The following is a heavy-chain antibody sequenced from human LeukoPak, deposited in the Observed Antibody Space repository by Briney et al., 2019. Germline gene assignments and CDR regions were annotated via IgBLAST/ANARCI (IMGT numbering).Heavy chain of an antibody. Sequence: GSLRLSCAASGFAFSDHDMDWVRQAPGKGLEWMGYIYYSGSTNYNPSLKSRVTISVDTSKNQFSLKLSSVTAADTAVYYCVRGWPPFDYWGQGTLVSVSS. CDR1: GFAFSDHD. D-gene: IGHD6-19*01. V-gene: IGHV4-59*11. CDR2: IYYSGST. CDR3: VRGWPPFDY. J-gene: IGHJ4*02.